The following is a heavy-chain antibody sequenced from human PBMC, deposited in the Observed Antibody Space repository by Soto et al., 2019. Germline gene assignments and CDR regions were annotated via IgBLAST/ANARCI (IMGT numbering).Heavy chain of an antibody. CDR1: EFTFSNYP. CDR2: IIDNSGNI. Sequence: GGSLRLSCAASEFTFSNYPMSWVRRAPGKGLEWVSSIIDNSGNIYYADSVKGRFTISRDNAKNSLYLQMNSLRAEDTAVYYCARVPSGAYYDFWSGYYSYYYMDVWGKGTTVTVSS. J-gene: IGHJ6*03. V-gene: IGHV3-21*01. CDR3: ARVPSGAYYDFWSGYYSYYYMDV. D-gene: IGHD3-3*01.